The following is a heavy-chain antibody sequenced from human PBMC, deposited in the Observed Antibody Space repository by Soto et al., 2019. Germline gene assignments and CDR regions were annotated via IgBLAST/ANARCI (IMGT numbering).Heavy chain of an antibody. J-gene: IGHJ4*02. Sequence: PSETLSLTCAVYGGSFSGYCWSWIRQSPGKGLEWIGEINHSGSTNDNPSLKSRVTISVDTSKNHFSLKLRSVTAADTAVYYCARKVAYAWDYWGQGTLVTVSS. CDR1: GGSFSGYC. CDR3: ARKVAYAWDY. CDR2: INHSGST. V-gene: IGHV4-34*01. D-gene: IGHD2-8*02.